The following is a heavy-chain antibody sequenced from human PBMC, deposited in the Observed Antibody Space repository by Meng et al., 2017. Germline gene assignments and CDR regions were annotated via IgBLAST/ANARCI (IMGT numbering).Heavy chain of an antibody. CDR1: GYSFISYG. V-gene: IGHV1-18*01. CDR3: ARDFLCSGGSCLDVFDI. CDR2: ISAYTDSA. J-gene: IGHJ3*02. D-gene: IGHD2-15*01. Sequence: QVLLGQCGPDVKKPGGSVKVSCKASGYSFISYGISRVRQAPGQGLEWMGWISAYTDSANYAQNLQGRVTMTTDTSTNTIYMEVRSLRSDDTAVYYCARDFLCSGGSCLDVFDIWGQGTMVTVSS.